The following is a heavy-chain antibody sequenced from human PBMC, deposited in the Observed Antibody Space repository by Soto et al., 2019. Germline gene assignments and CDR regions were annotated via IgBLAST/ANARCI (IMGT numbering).Heavy chain of an antibody. V-gene: IGHV3-23*01. J-gene: IGHJ4*02. CDR1: GFTFSSYA. Sequence: GGSLRLSCAASGFTFSSYAMSWVRQAPGKGLEWVSAISGSGGSTYYADSVKGRFTISGENSKNELYLQMNNLRAEDTPVYYCAKDQAYYDILTGYPGGLTFDYWGQGTLVTVSS. CDR2: ISGSGGST. CDR3: AKDQAYYDILTGYPGGLTFDY. D-gene: IGHD3-9*01.